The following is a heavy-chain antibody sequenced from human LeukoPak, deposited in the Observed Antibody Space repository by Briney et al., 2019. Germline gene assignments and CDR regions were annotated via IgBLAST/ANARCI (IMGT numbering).Heavy chain of an antibody. V-gene: IGHV4-39*01. D-gene: IGHD2/OR15-2a*01. CDR1: GGSFSRGPYY. J-gene: IGHJ5*02. CDR2: ISYNGST. Sequence: SETLSLTYTVSGGSFSRGPYYWAWIRQPPGKGLEWIGSISYNGSTYYNPSLKSRLTISLDTSSMQFSLKLTSVTATDTAIYYCASPFLITWGQGTLVTVSS. CDR3: ASPFLIT.